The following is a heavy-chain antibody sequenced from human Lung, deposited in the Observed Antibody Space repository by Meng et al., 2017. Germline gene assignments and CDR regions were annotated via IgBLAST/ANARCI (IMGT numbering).Heavy chain of an antibody. CDR3: ARGGTVVNRGY. CDR2: VYFRGTA. D-gene: IGHD4-23*01. V-gene: IGHV4-61*01. CDR1: CGAASSGCYS. J-gene: IGHJ4*02. Sequence: HVLQQQQGRGVVVISEALPLRCTFACGAASSGCYSWSWIRPPRRELVGLIRYVYFRGTANYHPPLNRRATIPLDTSKNQFSLKLNSVTAADTAVYYCARGGTVVNRGYWGQGTLVTVSS.